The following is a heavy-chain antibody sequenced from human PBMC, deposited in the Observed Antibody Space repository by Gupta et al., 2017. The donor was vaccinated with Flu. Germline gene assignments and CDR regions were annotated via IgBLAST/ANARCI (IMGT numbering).Heavy chain of an antibody. CDR1: GFIFSSYG. CDR2: IWYDGSNK. Sequence: GFIFSSYGMHWVRQVPGKGLEWVAVIWYDGSNKYYADSVKGRFTVSRDNSKNTLYLQMNSLRAEETALDYCARDFWAGDDYGSGTSDSGGQGTMVIVSS. D-gene: IGHD3-10*01. CDR3: ARDFWAGDDYGSGTSDS. V-gene: IGHV3-33*01. J-gene: IGHJ4*02.